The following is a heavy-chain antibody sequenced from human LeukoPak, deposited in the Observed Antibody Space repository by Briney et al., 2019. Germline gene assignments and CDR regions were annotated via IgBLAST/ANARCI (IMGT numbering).Heavy chain of an antibody. Sequence: PSVSLSLTRAVSLGSISSYYLSWMRRPAGKEREGMGGICTSWSTNYSPSLPRRVTMSVDPSKNQFSLKLSSVTAADPAVYYCARDRPIGLWSGYSLDYWGQGTLVTVSS. CDR2: ICTSWST. D-gene: IGHD3-3*01. V-gene: IGHV4-4*07. CDR3: ARDRPIGLWSGYSLDY. CDR1: LGSISSYY. J-gene: IGHJ4*02.